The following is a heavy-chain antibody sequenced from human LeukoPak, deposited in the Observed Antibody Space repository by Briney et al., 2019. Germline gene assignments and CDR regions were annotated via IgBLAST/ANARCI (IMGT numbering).Heavy chain of an antibody. V-gene: IGHV3-64*01. CDR2: ISSNGGST. D-gene: IGHD6-6*01. CDR3: TRDEDFYSSSSDY. J-gene: IGHJ4*02. CDR1: GFTFSSYA. Sequence: GGSLRLSCAASGFTFSSYAMHWVRQAPGKGLEYVSAISSNGGSTYYANSVKGRFTISRDNSKNTLYLQMGSLRAEDSAVYYCTRDEDFYSSSSDYWGQGTLVTVSS.